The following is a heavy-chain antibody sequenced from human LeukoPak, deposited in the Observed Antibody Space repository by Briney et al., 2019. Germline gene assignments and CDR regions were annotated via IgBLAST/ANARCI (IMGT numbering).Heavy chain of an antibody. CDR1: GFTFGSYA. CDR2: INHSGST. Sequence: GSLRLSCAASGFTFGSYAMSWVRQAPGKGLEWIGEINHSGSTNYNPSLKSRVTISVDTSKNQFSLKLSSVTAADTAVYYCARLYGATFDYWGQGTLVTVSS. CDR3: ARLYGATFDY. D-gene: IGHD4/OR15-4a*01. J-gene: IGHJ4*02. V-gene: IGHV4-34*01.